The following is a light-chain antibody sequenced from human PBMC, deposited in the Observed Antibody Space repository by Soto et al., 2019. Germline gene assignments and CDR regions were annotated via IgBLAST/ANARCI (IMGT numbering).Light chain of an antibody. CDR3: QQRSNWPRT. V-gene: IGKV3-11*01. CDR1: QSVSSY. Sequence: EIVLTQSPATLSLSPGERATLSCRASQSVSSYLAWYQQKPGQAPRLLIYDASNRATDIPARFSGSGSGTDFTLTINSLEPEDFAVYYCQQRSNWPRTFVQGTKLEIK. CDR2: DAS. J-gene: IGKJ2*01.